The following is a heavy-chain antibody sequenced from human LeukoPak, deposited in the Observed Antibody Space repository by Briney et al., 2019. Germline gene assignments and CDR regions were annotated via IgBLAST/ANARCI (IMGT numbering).Heavy chain of an antibody. D-gene: IGHD1-26*01. Sequence: PGGSLRLSCAASGFTFSSYWMSWVRQAPGKGLEWVANIKQDGSEKYYVDSVKGRFTISRDNAKNSLYLQMNSLRAEDTAVYYCARERGSNAGAFDIWGQGTMVTVSS. CDR2: IKQDGSEK. CDR3: ARERGSNAGAFDI. V-gene: IGHV3-7*01. J-gene: IGHJ3*02. CDR1: GFTFSSYW.